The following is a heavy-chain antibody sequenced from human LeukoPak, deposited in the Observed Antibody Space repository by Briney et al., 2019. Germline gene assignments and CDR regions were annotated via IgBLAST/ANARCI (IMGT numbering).Heavy chain of an antibody. V-gene: IGHV4-39*01. CDR2: IYYSGST. D-gene: IGHD6-13*01. CDR1: GGSISSTSYY. J-gene: IGHJ3*02. Sequence: SETLSLACTVSGGSISSTSYYWGWIRQPPGKGLEWIANIYYSGSTYYSPSLKSRVTISVDTSKNQFSLKVGSVTAADTAVYYCARLPRPSSTWPHDAFDIWGQGTMVTVSS. CDR3: ARLPRPSSTWPHDAFDI.